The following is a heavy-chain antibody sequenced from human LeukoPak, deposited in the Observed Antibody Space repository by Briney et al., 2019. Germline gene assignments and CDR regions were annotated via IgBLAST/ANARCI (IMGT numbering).Heavy chain of an antibody. CDR1: GYSFPTYG. D-gene: IGHD3-10*01. V-gene: IGHV1-18*01. Sequence: PGASVKVSCKTSGYSFPTYGISWVRQAPGQGLEWMGWISNDNGITNYAPQFQGRVTLDTETYTSTAYMELRNLRSDDTAVYYCARGGFDYYGTVRAFDVWGQGTLVTVSS. CDR2: ISNDNGIT. CDR3: ARGGFDYYGTVRAFDV. J-gene: IGHJ4*02.